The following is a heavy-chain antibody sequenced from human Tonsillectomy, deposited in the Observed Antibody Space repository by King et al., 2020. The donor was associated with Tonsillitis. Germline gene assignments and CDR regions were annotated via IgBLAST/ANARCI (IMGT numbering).Heavy chain of an antibody. Sequence: QLQESGPGLVKPSETLSLTCTVSGDSISSDSYYWGWIRQPPGKGLEWIGTMYYTGSTYYNPSLKSRVTISVDTSKNQFSLNLSSVTAADTAVYYCARAMPSVPTPLDDWGQGTLVPVSS. J-gene: IGHJ4*02. CDR2: MYYTGST. CDR3: ARAMPSVPTPLDD. V-gene: IGHV4-39*01. CDR1: GDSISSDSYY. D-gene: IGHD4-11*01.